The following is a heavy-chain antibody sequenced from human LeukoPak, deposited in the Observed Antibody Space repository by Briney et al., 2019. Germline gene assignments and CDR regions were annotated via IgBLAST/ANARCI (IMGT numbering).Heavy chain of an antibody. CDR1: GFTFSTND. D-gene: IGHD3-22*01. CDR2: ISTGSSDT. Sequence: PGGSLRLSCAASGFTFSTNDMSWVRQPPGKGLEWVSYISTGSSDTNYADSVKGRFTISRDNAKNSLYLQMNTLRAEDTAVYHCARYRYHSSGYYYLDYWGQGTLVTVSS. V-gene: IGHV3-11*06. CDR3: ARYRYHSSGYYYLDY. J-gene: IGHJ4*02.